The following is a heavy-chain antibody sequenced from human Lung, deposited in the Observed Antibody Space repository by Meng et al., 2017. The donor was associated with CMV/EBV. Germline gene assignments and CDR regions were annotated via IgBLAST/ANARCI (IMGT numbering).Heavy chain of an antibody. CDR1: GFTFSSTW. CDR3: AREPYDYDSSLDY. CDR2: INSVGSST. J-gene: IGHJ4*02. V-gene: IGHV3-74*01. D-gene: IGHD3-22*01. Sequence: SXAASGFTFSSTWMHWVRQAPGKGLVWVSRINSVGSSTIYADSVKGRFTISIDNAKNTLYLQMNSLRSEDTAVYYCAREPYDYDSSLDYWGQGTLVTVSS.